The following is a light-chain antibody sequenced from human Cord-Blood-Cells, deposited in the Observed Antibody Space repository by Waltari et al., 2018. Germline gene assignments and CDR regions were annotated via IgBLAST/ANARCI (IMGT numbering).Light chain of an antibody. CDR2: AAS. V-gene: IGKV1-39*01. CDR3: QQSYSTPRLLT. J-gene: IGKJ4*01. Sequence: DRVTITCRASQSISSYLNWYRQKPGKAPKLLIYAASSLQSGVPSRFSGSGSGTDFTLTISSLQPEDFATYYCQQSYSTPRLLTFGGGTKVEIK. CDR1: QSISSY.